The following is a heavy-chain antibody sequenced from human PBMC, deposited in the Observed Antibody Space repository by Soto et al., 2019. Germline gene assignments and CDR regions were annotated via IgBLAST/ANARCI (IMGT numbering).Heavy chain of an antibody. J-gene: IGHJ4*02. D-gene: IGHD4-17*01. CDR3: AKHLQPPYGDYVLDY. CDR2: IGASGGDT. Sequence: EVQLLESGGDLVQCGGSLRLSCAVSGFTFSTYAMSWVRQAPGKGLERVSAIGASGGDTYYAGSVKGRFTISRDNSKNTLFLQMNSLRAEDTAVYYCAKHLQPPYGDYVLDYWGQGAPVTVSS. CDR1: GFTFSTYA. V-gene: IGHV3-23*01.